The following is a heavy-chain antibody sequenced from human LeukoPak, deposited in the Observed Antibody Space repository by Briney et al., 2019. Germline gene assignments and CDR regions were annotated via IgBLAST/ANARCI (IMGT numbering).Heavy chain of an antibody. Sequence: SETLSLTCTVSGGSISTYYWSWIRQPPGKGLEWIGHIYSTGSITYNPSPKSRVTISVDTSRNQFSLKLSSVTAADTAFYYCARGPSWGPAHFDYWGQGTLITVSS. V-gene: IGHV4-59*01. J-gene: IGHJ4*02. CDR3: ARGPSWGPAHFDY. D-gene: IGHD7-27*01. CDR2: IYSTGSI. CDR1: GGSISTYY.